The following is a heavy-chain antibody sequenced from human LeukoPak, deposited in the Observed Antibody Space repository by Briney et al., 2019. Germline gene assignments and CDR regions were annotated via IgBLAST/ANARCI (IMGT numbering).Heavy chain of an antibody. CDR3: ASTAYYDYVWGSYRHDY. CDR1: GGSFSGYY. CDR2: INHSGGT. J-gene: IGHJ4*02. D-gene: IGHD3-16*02. Sequence: PSETLSLTCAVYGGSFSGYYWSWIRQPPGKGLEWIGEINHSGGTNYNPSLKSRVTISVDTSKNQFSLKLSSVTAADTAVYYCASTAYYDYVWGSYRHDYWGQGTLVTVSS. V-gene: IGHV4-34*01.